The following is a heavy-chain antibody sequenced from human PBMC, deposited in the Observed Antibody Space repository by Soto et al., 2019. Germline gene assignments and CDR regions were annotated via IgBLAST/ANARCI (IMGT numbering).Heavy chain of an antibody. D-gene: IGHD2-2*01. Sequence: QVQLQESGPGLVKPSETLSLTCNVSGGSISSYYWSWIRQPPGKGLEYIGHVYNSGSTIHSPSLKSRATISVDTSKNQFSLKLTPVTAADTAVYYCAGGSSLCWECFHHWGQGILITVSS. V-gene: IGHV4-59*01. J-gene: IGHJ1*01. CDR3: AGGSSLCWECFHH. CDR2: VYNSGST. CDR1: GGSISSYY.